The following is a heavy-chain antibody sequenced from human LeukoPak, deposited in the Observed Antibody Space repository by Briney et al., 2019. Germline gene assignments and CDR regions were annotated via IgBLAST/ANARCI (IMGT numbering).Heavy chain of an antibody. CDR1: GGSISSSSYY. D-gene: IGHD6-6*01. CDR3: ARRNFQKGSSIAY. J-gene: IGHJ4*02. V-gene: IGHV4-39*07. CDR2: IYYSGST. Sequence: SETLSLTCTVSGGSISSSSYYWGWIRQPPGKGLEWIGSIYYSGSTYYNPSLKSRVTISVDTSKNQFSLKVSSVTAADTAVYYCARRNFQKGSSIAYWDQGTLVTVSS.